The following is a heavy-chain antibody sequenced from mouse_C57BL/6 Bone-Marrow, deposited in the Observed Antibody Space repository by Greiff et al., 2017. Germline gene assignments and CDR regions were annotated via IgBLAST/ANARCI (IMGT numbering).Heavy chain of an antibody. J-gene: IGHJ2*01. CDR2: IWSGGST. CDR1: GFSLNSYG. Sequence: VQLQQSGPGLVQPSQSLSITCTVSGFSLNSYGVHWVRQSPGKGLEWLGVIWSGGSTDYNAAFRSRLSISKDNSKSQVFFKMNSLQADDTAIYYCDRNRRITTGGYFDYWGQGTTLTVSS. D-gene: IGHD2-4*01. CDR3: DRNRRITTGGYFDY. V-gene: IGHV2-2*01.